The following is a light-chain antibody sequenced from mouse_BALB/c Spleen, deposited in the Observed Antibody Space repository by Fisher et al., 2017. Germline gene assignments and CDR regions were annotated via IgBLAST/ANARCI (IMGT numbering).Light chain of an antibody. V-gene: IGKV4-55*01. CDR1: SSVSY. CDR2: DTS. Sequence: IVMTQTPAIMSASPGEKVTMTCSASSSVSYMYWYQQKPGSSPRLLIYDTSNLASGVPARFSGSGSGTSYSLTISSVEAEDAADYYCHQWGSYTFGGGTKLEIK. CDR3: HQWGSYT. J-gene: IGKJ1*01.